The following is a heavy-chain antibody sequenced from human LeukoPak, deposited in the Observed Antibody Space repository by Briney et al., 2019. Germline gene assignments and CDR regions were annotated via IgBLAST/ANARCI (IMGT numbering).Heavy chain of an antibody. D-gene: IGHD3-3*02. CDR1: GFTFSSYS. V-gene: IGHV3-21*01. CDR2: ISSSSSYI. J-gene: IGHJ4*02. CDR3: ASLKLFWSGYFPGFRY. Sequence: KTGGSLRLSCAASGFTFSSYSMNWVRQAPGKGLEWVSSISSSSSYIYYADSVKGRFTISRDNAKNSLYLQMNSLRAEDTAVYYCASLKLFWSGYFPGFRYWGQGTLVTVSS.